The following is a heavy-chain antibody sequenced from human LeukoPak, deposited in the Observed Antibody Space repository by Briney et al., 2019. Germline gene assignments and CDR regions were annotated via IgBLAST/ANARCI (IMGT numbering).Heavy chain of an antibody. D-gene: IGHD6-13*01. J-gene: IGHJ1*01. Sequence: ASVKVSCKASGGTFSSYAISWVRQAPGQGLEWMGGINPIFGTANYAQKFQGRVTITADESTSTAYMELSSLRSEDTAVYYCARVGYSGSWYAGYFQHWGQGTLVTVSS. CDR3: ARVGYSGSWYAGYFQH. CDR2: INPIFGTA. V-gene: IGHV1-69*13. CDR1: GGTFSSYA.